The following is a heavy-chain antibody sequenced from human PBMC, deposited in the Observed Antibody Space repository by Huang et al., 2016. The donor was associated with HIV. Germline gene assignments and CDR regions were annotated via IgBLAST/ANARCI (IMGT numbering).Heavy chain of an antibody. D-gene: IGHD6-13*01. J-gene: IGHJ6*03. CDR2: INSDGSDT. V-gene: IGHV3-74*01. Sequence: EVQLVESGGGLVQPGGSLRLSCAASGFTFRNHWMHWVRQAPGKGLEGGASINSDGSDTSTADAVRGRLTNSRDNAQNTVHLHMNSLRAEDTAVYFCAKNPSITAVDSDYYYYYMDVWGKGTTVTVS. CDR1: GFTFRNHW. CDR3: AKNPSITAVDSDYYYYYMDV.